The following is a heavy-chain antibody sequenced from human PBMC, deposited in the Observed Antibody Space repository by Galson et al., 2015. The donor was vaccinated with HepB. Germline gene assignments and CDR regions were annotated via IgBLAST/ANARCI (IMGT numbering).Heavy chain of an antibody. V-gene: IGHV1-2*02. CDR3: ARLLMGSIGVFSCAP. CDR1: GYNFTNYY. J-gene: IGHJ5*02. Sequence: SVKVSCKASGYNFTNYYIHWVRQAPDRRLEWLGWINPDSGNTDYAQKFQGRVNMTRNTSISTAYMELGSLTSDDTAVYYCARLLMGSIGVFSCAPCRQRIRVTGAS. CDR2: INPDSGNT. D-gene: IGHD2-8*01.